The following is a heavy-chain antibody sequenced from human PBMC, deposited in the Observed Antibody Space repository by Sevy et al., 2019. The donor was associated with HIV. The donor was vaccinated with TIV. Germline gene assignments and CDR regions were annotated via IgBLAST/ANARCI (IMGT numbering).Heavy chain of an antibody. CDR2: INPNSGDT. CDR3: SRDLRLRGYSYGCFDY. J-gene: IGHJ4*02. V-gene: IGHV1-2*02. Sequence: ASVKVSCKASGYTFTGQYIHWVRQAPGQGLEWMGWINPNSGDTNYAQEFQGRVTMTRDTSISTAYMELSGLKSDDTAVYYCSRDLRLRGYSYGCFDYWGQGPLVTVSS. D-gene: IGHD5-18*01. CDR1: GYTFTGQY.